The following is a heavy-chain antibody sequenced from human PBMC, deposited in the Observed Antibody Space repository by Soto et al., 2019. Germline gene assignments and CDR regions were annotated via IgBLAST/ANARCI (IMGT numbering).Heavy chain of an antibody. CDR3: ARHMVREEISWFDP. Sequence: QVQLVQSGAEVKKPGSSVKVSCKASGGTFSSYSISWVRQAPGQGLEWMGRIIPKIGMANYAQKFQGRVTITADKSTSTAFLDLSSLRSEDTAVYYCARHMVREEISWFDPWGQGTLVTVSS. J-gene: IGHJ5*02. CDR1: GGTFSSYS. CDR2: IIPKIGMA. V-gene: IGHV1-69*02. D-gene: IGHD3-10*01.